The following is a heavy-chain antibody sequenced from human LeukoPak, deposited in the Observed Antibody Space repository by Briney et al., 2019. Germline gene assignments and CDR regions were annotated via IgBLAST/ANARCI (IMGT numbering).Heavy chain of an antibody. CDR2: ISSSSSYI. CDR1: GFTFSDYY. J-gene: IGHJ4*02. Sequence: GGSLRLSCAASGFTFSDYYMSWIRQAPGKGLEWVSYISSSSSYIYYADSVKGRFTISRDNAKNSLYLQMNSLRAEDTAVYYCARMAARNPGDYWGQGTLVTVSS. CDR3: ARMAARNPGDY. V-gene: IGHV3-11*06. D-gene: IGHD6-6*01.